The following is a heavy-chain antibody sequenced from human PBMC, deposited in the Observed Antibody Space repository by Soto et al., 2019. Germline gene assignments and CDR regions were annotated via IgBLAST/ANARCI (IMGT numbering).Heavy chain of an antibody. CDR2: ISVNGGDK. Sequence: EVQLLESGGDLVQPGGSLRLSCAASGFSFTNYAMSWVRQAPGKGLEWVSAISVNGGDKYYADSVKGRFTISRDNSESTLYLQMNSLRAEDTAVYHCVKGLKWELPLDSWGQGTLVTVSS. V-gene: IGHV3-23*01. CDR3: VKGLKWELPLDS. CDR1: GFSFTNYA. D-gene: IGHD1-26*01. J-gene: IGHJ4*02.